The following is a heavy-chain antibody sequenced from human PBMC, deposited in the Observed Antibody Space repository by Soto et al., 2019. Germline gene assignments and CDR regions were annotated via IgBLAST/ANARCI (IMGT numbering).Heavy chain of an antibody. Sequence: GSLRLSCAASGFSFSNYAMSWVRQAPGKGLQWVSGITDRGGDTYYADSVKGRFTISRDNSKNTLYLQMNSLRAEDTAVYFCAKRIAVAGPYFDYWGQGTLVTVSS. D-gene: IGHD6-19*01. CDR2: ITDRGGDT. CDR1: GFSFSNYA. V-gene: IGHV3-23*01. J-gene: IGHJ4*02. CDR3: AKRIAVAGPYFDY.